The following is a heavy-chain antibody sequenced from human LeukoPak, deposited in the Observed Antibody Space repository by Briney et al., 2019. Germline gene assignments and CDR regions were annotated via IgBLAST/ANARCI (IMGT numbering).Heavy chain of an antibody. CDR1: GGSISHYY. J-gene: IGHJ4*02. D-gene: IGHD7-27*01. CDR2: IYSSGST. Sequence: SETLSLTCTVSGGSISHYYWSWIRQPPGKGLEWIGYIYSSGSTNYNPSLRSRVTISIDTSKNHLSLKLSSVTAADTAVYYCARRSWGSDLDYWGQGTLVTVSS. V-gene: IGHV4-59*08. CDR3: ARRSWGSDLDY.